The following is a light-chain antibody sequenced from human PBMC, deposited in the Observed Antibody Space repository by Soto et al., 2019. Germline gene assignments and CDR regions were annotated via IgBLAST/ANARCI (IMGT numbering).Light chain of an antibody. CDR2: AAS. V-gene: IGKV1-9*01. CDR1: QGISSY. J-gene: IGKJ4*01. Sequence: DIQLTQSPSFLSASVGDRVTITCRASQGISSYLAWYQQKPGKAPNLLIYAASTLQSGVPSRFSGSGSGTEFTLTISSLQPEDCATYYCQQLNSYPLTVGGGTKVEIK. CDR3: QQLNSYPLT.